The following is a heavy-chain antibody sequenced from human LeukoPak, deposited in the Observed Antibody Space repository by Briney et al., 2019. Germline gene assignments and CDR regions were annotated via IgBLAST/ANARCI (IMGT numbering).Heavy chain of an antibody. Sequence: PGGSLRLSCAASGFTFSSYSMNWVRQAPGKGLEWVSYISSSSSTLYYADSVKGRFTISRDNAKNSLYLQMNSLRAEDTAVYYCARETPLHPFDYWGQGTLVTVSS. J-gene: IGHJ4*02. CDR2: ISSSSSTL. V-gene: IGHV3-48*01. D-gene: IGHD2-15*01. CDR1: GFTFSSYS. CDR3: ARETPLHPFDY.